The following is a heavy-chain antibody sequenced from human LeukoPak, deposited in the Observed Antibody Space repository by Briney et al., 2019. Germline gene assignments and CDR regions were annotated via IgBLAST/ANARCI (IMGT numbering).Heavy chain of an antibody. D-gene: IGHD2-2*01. V-gene: IGHV1-69*13. CDR3: ARGPYCSSTSCYSSNYAFLS. CDR1: XXTFXSXA. Sequence: SVXXXXKASXXTFXSXAISWVRQAPGQGLEWMGGIIPIFGTANYAQKLQGRVTITADESTSTAYMELSSLRSEDTAVYYCARGPYCSSTSCYSSNYAFLSWGQGTLAIVSS. CDR2: IIPIFGTA. J-gene: IGHJ5*02.